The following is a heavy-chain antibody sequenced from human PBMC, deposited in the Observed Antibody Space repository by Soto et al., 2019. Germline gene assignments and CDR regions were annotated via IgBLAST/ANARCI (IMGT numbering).Heavy chain of an antibody. CDR2: ISSSSSYI. D-gene: IGHD1-1*01. Sequence: GGSLRLSCAASGFTFSSYSMNWVRQAPGKGLEWVSSISSSSSYIYYADSVKGRFTISRDNSKNTLYLQMNSLRAEDTAVYYCTKYGQAGTTSLDPWGQGTLVTGSS. CDR3: TKYGQAGTTSLDP. CDR1: GFTFSSYS. V-gene: IGHV3-21*04. J-gene: IGHJ5*02.